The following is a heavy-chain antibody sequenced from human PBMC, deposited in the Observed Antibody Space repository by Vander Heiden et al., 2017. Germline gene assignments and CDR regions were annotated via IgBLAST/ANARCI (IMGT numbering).Heavy chain of an antibody. V-gene: IGHV1-46*01. Sequence: QAQMVQSGAEVKTPGASVKVSCKASGYTFSNYYMHWVRQAPGQGLEWMGRINPSGGGTTYTQRFQDRVTMTIDTSTSTGYMELRSLRSDDTAVYFCARVGGWYLSGMDVWGQGTTVIVSS. CDR3: ARVGGWYLSGMDV. CDR1: GYTFSNYY. J-gene: IGHJ6*02. D-gene: IGHD6-19*01. CDR2: INPSGGGT.